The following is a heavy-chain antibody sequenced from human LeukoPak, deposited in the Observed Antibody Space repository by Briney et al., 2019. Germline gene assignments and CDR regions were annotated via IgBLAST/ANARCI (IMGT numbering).Heavy chain of an antibody. CDR3: AKDSYDSSGSRYDY. Sequence: PGGSLRLSCVASGIAVSDNYMSWVRQAPGKGLEWVSAISGTGGSTWYADSVKGRVTISRDNSKNTLYLQMNSLRAEDTAVYYCAKDSYDSSGSRYDYWGQGTLVTVSS. CDR1: GIAVSDNY. D-gene: IGHD3-22*01. V-gene: IGHV3-23*01. CDR2: ISGTGGST. J-gene: IGHJ4*02.